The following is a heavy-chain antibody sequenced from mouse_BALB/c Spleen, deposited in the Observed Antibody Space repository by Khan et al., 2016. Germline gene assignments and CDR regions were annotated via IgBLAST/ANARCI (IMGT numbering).Heavy chain of an antibody. J-gene: IGHJ4*01. CDR3: ARVCGEY. CDR1: GFSLTGYG. V-gene: IGHV2-6-7*01. Sequence: QMQLEESGPGLVAPSQSLSITCTVSGFSLTGYGVHWVRQPPGKGLEWLGVIWGDGSTDYNSALKSRLSISKDNSKSQVFFKMNSLQTDDTARYYCARVCGEYWGQGTLVTASS. CDR2: IWGDGST.